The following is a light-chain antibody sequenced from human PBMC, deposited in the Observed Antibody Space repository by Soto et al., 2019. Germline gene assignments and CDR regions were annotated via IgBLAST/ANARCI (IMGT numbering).Light chain of an antibody. CDR1: SSDVGDYNY. CDR2: DVS. V-gene: IGLV2-14*03. Sequence: QSALTQPASVSGSPVQSSTISCTGTSSDVGDYNYVSWFQQHPGKAPKLMIYDVSNRPSGVSNRFSGSKSGNTASLTISGLQAEDEADYYCSSYASSSTLDVFGTGTKVTVL. CDR3: SSYASSSTLDV. J-gene: IGLJ1*01.